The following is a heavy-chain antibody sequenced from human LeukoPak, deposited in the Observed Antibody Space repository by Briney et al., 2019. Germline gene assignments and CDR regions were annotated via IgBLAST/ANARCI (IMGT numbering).Heavy chain of an antibody. D-gene: IGHD2-2*01. J-gene: IGHJ4*02. CDR1: GFTFSSYE. CDR2: ISSSGSTI. CDR3: ARGGRYCSSTSCYGLDY. V-gene: IGHV3-48*03. Sequence: PGGSLRLSCAASGFTFSSYEMNWVRQAPGKGLEWVSYISSSGSTIYYADSAKGRFTISRDNAKNSLYLQMNSLRAEDTAVYYCARGGRYCSSTSCYGLDYWGQGTLVTVSS.